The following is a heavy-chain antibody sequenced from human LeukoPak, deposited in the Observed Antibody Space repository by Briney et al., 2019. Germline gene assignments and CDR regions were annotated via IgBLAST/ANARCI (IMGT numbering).Heavy chain of an antibody. V-gene: IGHV4-61*02. CDR1: GGSISSGNYY. CDR2: VYRTGST. Sequence: SETLSLTCTVSGGSISSGNYYWSWIRQPAGKGLEWIGRVYRTGSTNYNPSLESRVTMSIDTSKNQFSLKLSSVTAADTAVYYCARYYYGSGSHAFDIWGQGTMVTVSS. D-gene: IGHD3-10*01. J-gene: IGHJ3*02. CDR3: ARYYYGSGSHAFDI.